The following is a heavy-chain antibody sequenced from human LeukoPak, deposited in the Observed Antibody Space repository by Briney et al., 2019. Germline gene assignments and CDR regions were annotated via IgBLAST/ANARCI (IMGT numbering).Heavy chain of an antibody. CDR3: AKGGHYSWFDP. V-gene: IGHV3-23*01. J-gene: IGHJ5*02. Sequence: GGSLRLSCAASGFTFSSSAMSWVRQAPGKGLEWVSTISGFGENTYFADSVKGRFTISRDNFKSALFLQMNSLRAEDTAVYYCAKGGHYSWFDPWGQGTLVIVSS. CDR1: GFTFSSSA. D-gene: IGHD1-26*01. CDR2: ISGFGENT.